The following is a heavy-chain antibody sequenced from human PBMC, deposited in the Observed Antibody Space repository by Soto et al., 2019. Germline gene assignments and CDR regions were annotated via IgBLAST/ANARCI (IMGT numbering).Heavy chain of an antibody. J-gene: IGHJ5*02. D-gene: IGHD2-15*01. Sequence: QVHLLESGPGLVKPSQTLSLTCSVSGDSISTVDYFWAWIRQPPGQALEYIGYIYKSTTTYYNPSFESRVAISLDTSKSQFSLTVTSVTAADTAVYFCARGRYCLTGRCFPNWFDPWGQGTLVTVSS. CDR3: ARGRYCLTGRCFPNWFDP. CDR2: IYKSTTT. V-gene: IGHV4-30-4*01. CDR1: GDSISTVDYF.